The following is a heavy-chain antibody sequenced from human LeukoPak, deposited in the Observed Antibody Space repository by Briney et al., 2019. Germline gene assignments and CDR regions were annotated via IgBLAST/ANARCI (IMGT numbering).Heavy chain of an antibody. V-gene: IGHV3-21*01. Sequence: TGGSLRLSCAASGFTFSSYSLNWVRQAPGKGLERVSSIIITTSHIYYADSVKGRFTISRDNAKNSLFLQLNSLRAEDTAVYYCARKTYYYDSGSYSKSYYFDYWGQGTLVTVSS. CDR3: ARKTYYYDSGSYSKSYYFDY. CDR2: IIITTSHI. D-gene: IGHD3-10*01. CDR1: GFTFSSYS. J-gene: IGHJ4*02.